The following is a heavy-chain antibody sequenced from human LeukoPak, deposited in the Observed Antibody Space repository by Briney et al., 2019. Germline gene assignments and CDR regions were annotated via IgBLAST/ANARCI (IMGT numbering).Heavy chain of an antibody. Sequence: PSETLSLTCAVYGGSFSGYYWSWIRQPPGKGLEWIGEINHSGSTNYNPSLKSRVTISVDPSKNQFSLKLSSVTAADTAVYYCARGLPYYDFWSGYYMPSYYYYMDVWGKGTTVTVPS. CDR3: ARGLPYYDFWSGYYMPSYYYYMDV. CDR1: GGSFSGYY. D-gene: IGHD3-3*01. V-gene: IGHV4-34*01. J-gene: IGHJ6*03. CDR2: INHSGST.